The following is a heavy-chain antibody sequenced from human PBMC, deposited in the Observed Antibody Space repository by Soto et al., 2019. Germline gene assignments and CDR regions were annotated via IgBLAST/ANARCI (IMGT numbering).Heavy chain of an antibody. CDR3: ARATLIIRHITNLGEASPGVVEH. J-gene: IGHJ5*02. Sequence: QVHLLQSGAEVKKPGSSVQISCTAPGGTFNNYAISWVRQAPGQGLEWMGVTIPEAGTTNYAQKFQGRVTITADKATNTAYLDVNSLTSEDTAVYYCARATLIIRHITNLGEASPGVVEHWGQGTLVSVSS. CDR2: TIPEAGTT. V-gene: IGHV1-69*06. D-gene: IGHD3-3*01. CDR1: GGTFNNYA.